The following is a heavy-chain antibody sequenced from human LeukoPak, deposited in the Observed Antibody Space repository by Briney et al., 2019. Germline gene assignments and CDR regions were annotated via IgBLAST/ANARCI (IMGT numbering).Heavy chain of an antibody. CDR2: ISLAGQT. CDR3: SRESGPFCPFGY. J-gene: IGHJ4*02. CDR1: GGSISGTNW. D-gene: IGHD1-26*01. Sequence: SETLSLTCGVSGGSISGTNWWSWVRQPPGQGLEWIGEISLAGQTNYNPSLNGRVTMSLDKSSNQLSLHLTSVTAADTATYFCSRESGPFCPFGYWGQGILVIVSS. V-gene: IGHV4/OR15-8*02.